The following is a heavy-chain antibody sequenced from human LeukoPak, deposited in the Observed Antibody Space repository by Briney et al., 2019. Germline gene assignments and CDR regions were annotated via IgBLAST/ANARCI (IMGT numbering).Heavy chain of an antibody. J-gene: IGHJ5*02. D-gene: IGHD3-3*01. V-gene: IGHV4-39*07. Sequence: SETLSLTCTVSGGSISSSSYYWGWIRQPPGKGLEWIGSIYYSGSTYYNPSLKSRVTISVDTSKNQFSLKLSSVTAADTAVYYCARVGIRFILRRLNWFDPWGQGTLVTVSS. CDR1: GGSISSSSYY. CDR3: ARVGIRFILRRLNWFDP. CDR2: IYYSGST.